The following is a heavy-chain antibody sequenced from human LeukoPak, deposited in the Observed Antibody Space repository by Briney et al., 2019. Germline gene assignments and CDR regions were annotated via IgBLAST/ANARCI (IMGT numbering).Heavy chain of an antibody. V-gene: IGHV3-7*01. J-gene: IGHJ6*02. D-gene: IGHD2-2*01. CDR1: GFTFSSYW. Sequence: GESLRLSCAASGFTFSSYWMSWVRQAPGKGLEWVANIKQDGSEKYYVDSVKGRFTISRDNAKNSLYLQMNGLRAEDTAVYYCARRVVPAAIYYYYYGMDVWGQGPTVTVSS. CDR3: ARRVVPAAIYYYYYGMDV. CDR2: IKQDGSEK.